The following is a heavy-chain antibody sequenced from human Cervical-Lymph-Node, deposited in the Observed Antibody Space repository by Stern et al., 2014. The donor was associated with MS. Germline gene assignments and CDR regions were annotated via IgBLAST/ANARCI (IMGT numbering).Heavy chain of an antibody. D-gene: IGHD3-10*01. CDR3: ARGSGAGNDY. J-gene: IGHJ4*02. Sequence: VQLVESGPRLVKPSETLSLTCTVSGDSMRGYFWSWIRQPPGKGLEWIGRIHSSGITNYNPPLKSRVSMSIDTSESQFSLRLSSVSAADTAVYYCARGSGAGNDYWGQGTLVTVSS. CDR2: IHSSGIT. CDR1: GDSMRGYF. V-gene: IGHV4-4*07.